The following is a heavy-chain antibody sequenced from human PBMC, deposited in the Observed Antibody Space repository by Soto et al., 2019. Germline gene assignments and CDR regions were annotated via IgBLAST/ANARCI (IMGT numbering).Heavy chain of an antibody. CDR3: ARDDGSWYYYGMEV. CDR1: GYTFTSYG. D-gene: IGHD6-13*01. Sequence: ASVKVSCKASGYTFTSYGISWVRQAPGQGLEWMGWISAYNGNTNYAQKLQGRVTMTTDTSTSTAYMELRSLRSDDTAVYYCARDDGSWYYYGMEVWGQGTTVTVSS. J-gene: IGHJ6*02. CDR2: ISAYNGNT. V-gene: IGHV1-18*01.